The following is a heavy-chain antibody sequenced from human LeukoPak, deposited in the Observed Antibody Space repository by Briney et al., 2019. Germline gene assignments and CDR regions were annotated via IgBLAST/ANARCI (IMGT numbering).Heavy chain of an antibody. D-gene: IGHD3-22*01. CDR3: ARARDYYDSSIIDY. Sequence: PSETLSLTCTVSGGSISSGDYYWSWIRQPPGKGLEWIGYIYYSGSTYYNPSLKSRVTISVDTSKNQFSLKLSSVTAADTAVYYCARARDYYDSSIIDYRGQGTLVTVSS. V-gene: IGHV4-30-4*01. J-gene: IGHJ4*02. CDR1: GGSISSGDYY. CDR2: IYYSGST.